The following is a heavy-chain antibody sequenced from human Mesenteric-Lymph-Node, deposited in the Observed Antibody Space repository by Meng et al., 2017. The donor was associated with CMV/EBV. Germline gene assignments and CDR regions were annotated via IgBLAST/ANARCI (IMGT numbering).Heavy chain of an antibody. Sequence: GESLKISCAASGFTLSDYAMNWVRQAPGKGLEWVSFISDSSAYIYYPDSVKGRFTISRDNAKNSLYLQINSLRAEDTAVYYCARDGPYSYGGLHDSWGQGTLVTVSS. V-gene: IGHV3-21*01. J-gene: IGHJ4*02. CDR2: ISDSSAYI. CDR1: GFTLSDYA. CDR3: ARDGPYSYGGLHDS. D-gene: IGHD5-18*01.